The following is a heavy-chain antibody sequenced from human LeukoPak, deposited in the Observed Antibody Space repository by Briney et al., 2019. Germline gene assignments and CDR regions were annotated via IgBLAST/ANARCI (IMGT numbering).Heavy chain of an antibody. CDR2: ISWNSGSI. Sequence: GGSLRLSCAASGFTFDDYAMHWVRQAPGKGLEWVSGISWNSGSIGYADSVKGRFTISRDNAKNSLYLQMNSLRAEDTAVYYCARDMTTVTDFDCWGQGTLVTVSS. D-gene: IGHD4-11*01. V-gene: IGHV3-9*01. CDR1: GFTFDDYA. J-gene: IGHJ4*02. CDR3: ARDMTTVTDFDC.